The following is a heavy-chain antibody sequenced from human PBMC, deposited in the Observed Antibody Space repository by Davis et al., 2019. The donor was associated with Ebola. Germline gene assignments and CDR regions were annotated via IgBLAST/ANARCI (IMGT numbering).Heavy chain of an antibody. CDR1: GYTFTSYG. CDR2: ISVYNDNT. V-gene: IGHV1-18*01. J-gene: IGHJ4*02. D-gene: IGHD3-3*01. CDR3: ARDGNGAGILEWLFFDY. Sequence: AASVKVSCKASGYTFTSYGISWVRQAPGQGLEWMGWISVYNDNTNYAQKLQGRVTMTTDTSTSTAYMELRSLRSDDTAVYYCARDGNGAGILEWLFFDYWGQGTLVTVSS.